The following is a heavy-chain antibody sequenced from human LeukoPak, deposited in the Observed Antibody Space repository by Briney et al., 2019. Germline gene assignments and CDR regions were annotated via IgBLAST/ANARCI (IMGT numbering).Heavy chain of an antibody. Sequence: ASVKVSCKASGYTFTSYDINWVRQATGQGLEWMGWMNPNSGNTGYAQKFQGRVTMTRNTSISTAYMELSSLRSEDTAVYYCARGPDDYDDYDGGLVDYWGQGTLVTVSS. CDR2: MNPNSGNT. J-gene: IGHJ4*02. CDR3: ARGPDDYDDYDGGLVDY. CDR1: GYTFTSYD. V-gene: IGHV1-8*01. D-gene: IGHD4-17*01.